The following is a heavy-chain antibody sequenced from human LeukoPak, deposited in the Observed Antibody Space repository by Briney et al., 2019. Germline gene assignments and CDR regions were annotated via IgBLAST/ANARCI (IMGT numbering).Heavy chain of an antibody. J-gene: IGHJ4*02. Sequence: PSQTLSLTCTVSGGSISSGGYYWSWIRQPPGKGLEWIGYIYHSGSTYYNPSLKSRVTISVDTSKNQFSLKLSSVTAADTAVYYCAIRPAMSLLNYGSGSYPFDYWGQGTLVTVSS. D-gene: IGHD3-10*01. CDR3: AIRPAMSLLNYGSGSYPFDY. CDR1: GGSISSGGYY. CDR2: IYHSGST. V-gene: IGHV4-30-2*01.